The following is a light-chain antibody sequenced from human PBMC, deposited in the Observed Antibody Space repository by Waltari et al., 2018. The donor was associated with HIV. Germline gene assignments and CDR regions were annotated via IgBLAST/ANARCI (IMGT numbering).Light chain of an antibody. CDR2: TNN. CDR1: TSNFGVNA. Sequence: QSVLTQPPSTSGTPGQRVTTPCSGSTSNFGVNAVNCYQQLPGMAPKLVIYTNNQRMPGVPDRFTGSKSGTSASLAISGLQSEDEAHYYCAVWDDSLNGNVIFGGGTKLTVL. CDR3: AVWDDSLNGNVI. J-gene: IGLJ2*01. V-gene: IGLV1-44*01.